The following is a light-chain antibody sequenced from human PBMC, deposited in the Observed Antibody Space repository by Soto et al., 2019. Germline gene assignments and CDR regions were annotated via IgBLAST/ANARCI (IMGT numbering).Light chain of an antibody. CDR1: QGISSW. CDR3: HEADYFPHS. CDR2: AAT. V-gene: IGKV1-12*01. Sequence: DIQMTQSPSSVSASVGDRVTITCRASQGISSWLAWYQQKPGKAPKLLIYAATSLQSGVPSRFSGGGSGTAVTHTGNTLQLADFALYFCHEADYFPHSFGQGTKL. J-gene: IGKJ2*01.